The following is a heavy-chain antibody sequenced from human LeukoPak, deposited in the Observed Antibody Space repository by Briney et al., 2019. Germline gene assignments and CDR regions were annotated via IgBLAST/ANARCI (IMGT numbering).Heavy chain of an antibody. CDR2: ISSSSSTI. Sequence: PGGSLRLSCAASGFTFSSYSMSWVRQAPGKGLEWVSYISSSSSTISYPDSVKGRFTISRDNAKNSLYLQMNSLRAEDTAVYYCARVREEWYRQYFDYWGQGTLVTVSS. J-gene: IGHJ4*02. D-gene: IGHD3-3*01. CDR1: GFTFSSYS. V-gene: IGHV3-48*01. CDR3: ARVREEWYRQYFDY.